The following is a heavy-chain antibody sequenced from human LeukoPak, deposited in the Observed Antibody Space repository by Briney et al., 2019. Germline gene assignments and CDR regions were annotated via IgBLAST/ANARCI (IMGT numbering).Heavy chain of an antibody. J-gene: IGHJ4*02. CDR1: GFTFSSYA. V-gene: IGHV3-23*01. Sequence: RAGGSLRLSCAASGFTFSSYAMNRVRQAPGKGLEWVSAISGSGGSTYYADSVKGRFTISRDNSKNTLYLQMNSLRAEDTAVYYCARQKTTVTTAYFDYWGQGTLVTVSS. CDR3: ARQKTTVTTAYFDY. D-gene: IGHD4-17*01. CDR2: ISGSGGST.